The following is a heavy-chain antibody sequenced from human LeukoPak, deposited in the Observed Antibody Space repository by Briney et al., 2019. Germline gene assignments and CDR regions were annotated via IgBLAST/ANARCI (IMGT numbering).Heavy chain of an antibody. D-gene: IGHD4-17*01. CDR1: TGSISTSSYY. CDR3: AREVNYGDYGDNAFDI. V-gene: IGHV4-39*07. Sequence: WETLSLTCTVSTGSISTSSYYWGWFRPPPGLGLVWIGSVYYGGETYSTPSLKSRVTISLDTSNNQFSLRLSSATAADTAVYYCAREVNYGDYGDNAFDIWGKGTMVTVSS. CDR2: VYYGGET. J-gene: IGHJ3*02.